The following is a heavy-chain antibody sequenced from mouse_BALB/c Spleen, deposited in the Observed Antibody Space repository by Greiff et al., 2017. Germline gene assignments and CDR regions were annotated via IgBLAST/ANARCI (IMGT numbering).Heavy chain of an antibody. CDR1: GYTFSSYW. D-gene: IGHD1-1*01. Sequence: QVHVKQSGAELMKPGASVKISCKATGYTFSSYWIEWVKQRPGHGLEWIGEILPGSGSTNYNEKFKGKATFTADTSSNTAYMQLSSLTSEDSAVYYCAREEDYYGSSYPFAYWGQGTLVTVSA. V-gene: IGHV1-9*01. CDR3: AREEDYYGSSYPFAY. J-gene: IGHJ3*01. CDR2: ILPGSGST.